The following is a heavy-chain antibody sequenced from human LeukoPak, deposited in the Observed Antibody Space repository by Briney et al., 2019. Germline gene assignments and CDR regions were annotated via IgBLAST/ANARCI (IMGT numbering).Heavy chain of an antibody. CDR3: AGSSGLWDDAFDI. V-gene: IGHV3-21*01. J-gene: IGHJ3*02. CDR2: ISSSSSYI. Sequence: GGSLRLSCAASGFTFSSYSMNWVRQAPGKGLEWVSSISSSSSYIYYADSVKGRFTISRDNAKNSLYLQMNSLRAEDTAVYCCAGSSGLWDDAFDIWGQGTMVTVSS. CDR1: GFTFSSYS. D-gene: IGHD3-22*01.